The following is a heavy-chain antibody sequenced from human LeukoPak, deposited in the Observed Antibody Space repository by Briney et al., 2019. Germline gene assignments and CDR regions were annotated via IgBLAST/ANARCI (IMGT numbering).Heavy chain of an antibody. CDR2: ISSSSSTI. J-gene: IGHJ6*03. CDR1: GFTFSSYS. V-gene: IGHV3-48*01. D-gene: IGHD2-15*01. CDR3: ARGHEYCSGGSCYPGTYYMDV. Sequence: GGSLRLSCAASGFTFSSYSMNWVRQAPGKGLEWVSYISSSSSTIYYADSVKGRFTISRDNAKNSLYLQMNSLRAEDTAVYYCARGHEYCSGGSCYPGTYYMDVWGKGTTVTVSS.